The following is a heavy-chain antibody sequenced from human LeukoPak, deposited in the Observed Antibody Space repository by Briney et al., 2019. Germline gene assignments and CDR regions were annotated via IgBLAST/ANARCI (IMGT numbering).Heavy chain of an antibody. J-gene: IGHJ4*02. Sequence: SETLSLTCTVSGGSISSYYWSWIRQPPGKGLEWIGYIYYSGSTNYNPSLKSRVTISVDTSKNQFSLKLSFVTAADTAVYYCASPKEYSSGWYYFDYWGQGTLVTVSS. CDR3: ASPKEYSSGWYYFDY. D-gene: IGHD6-19*01. CDR2: IYYSGST. CDR1: GGSISSYY. V-gene: IGHV4-59*08.